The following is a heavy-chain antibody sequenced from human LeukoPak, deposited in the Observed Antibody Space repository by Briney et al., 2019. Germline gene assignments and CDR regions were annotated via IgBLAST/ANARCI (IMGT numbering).Heavy chain of an antibody. D-gene: IGHD2-2*01. CDR1: EFTFSTYS. CDR2: ISSGSTYI. CDR3: ATAVVVVPAATPFDC. J-gene: IGHJ4*02. Sequence: GGSLRLSCAASEFTFSTYSMNWVRQAPGKGREWGPSISSGSTYIYYADSVKGRFTISRDNSKITLYLQMNGLRAEETALFYCATAVVVVPAATPFDCWGLGTLVTVSS. V-gene: IGHV3-21*04.